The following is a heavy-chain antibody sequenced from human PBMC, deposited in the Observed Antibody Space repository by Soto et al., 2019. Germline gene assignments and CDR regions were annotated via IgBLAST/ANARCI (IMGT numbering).Heavy chain of an antibody. CDR2: INPNSGGT. V-gene: IGHV1-2*02. D-gene: IGHD6-13*01. J-gene: IGHJ5*02. CDR3: ARDPYEGSSSFS. Sequence: ASVKVSCKASGYTFTGYYMHWVRQAPGQGLEWMGWINPNSGGTNYAQKFQGRVTMTRDTSISTAYMELSRLRSDDTAVYYCARDPYEGSSSFSWGQGTLVTAPQ. CDR1: GYTFTGYY.